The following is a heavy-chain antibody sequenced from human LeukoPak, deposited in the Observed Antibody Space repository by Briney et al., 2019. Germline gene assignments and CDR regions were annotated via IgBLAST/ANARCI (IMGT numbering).Heavy chain of an antibody. CDR2: ISSSGSTI. V-gene: IGHV3-11*04. Sequence: GGSLRLSCAASGFTFSDYYMSWIRQAPGKGLEWVSYISSSGSTIYYADSVKGRFTISRDNAKNSLYLQMNSLRAEDTAVYYCARGMYYYSSGEDYFDYWGQGTLVTVSS. J-gene: IGHJ4*02. D-gene: IGHD3-10*01. CDR1: GFTFSDYY. CDR3: ARGMYYYSSGEDYFDY.